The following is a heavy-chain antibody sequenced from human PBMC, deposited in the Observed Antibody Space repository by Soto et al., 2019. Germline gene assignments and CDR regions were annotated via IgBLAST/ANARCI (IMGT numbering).Heavy chain of an antibody. CDR2: IYHSGST. CDR1: GGSISSGGYS. CDR3: ARVVTTTSYYYYGMDV. J-gene: IGHJ6*02. D-gene: IGHD4-17*01. Sequence: SETLSLTCAVSGGSISSGGYSWSWIRQPPGKGLEWIGYIYHSGSTYYNPSLKSRVTISVDRSKNQFSLKLSSVTAADTAVYYCARVVTTTSYYYYGMDVWGQGTTVTVSS. V-gene: IGHV4-30-2*01.